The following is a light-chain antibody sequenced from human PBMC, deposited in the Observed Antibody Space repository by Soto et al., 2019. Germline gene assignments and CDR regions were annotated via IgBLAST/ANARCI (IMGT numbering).Light chain of an antibody. CDR3: QSYDSSQSGVV. Sequence: QSVLTQPPSVSGAPGQRVTIACTGSSSNIGAGYDVHWYQQLPGTAPKLLIYGNSNRPSGVPDRFSGSKSGTSASLAITGLQVEDEADYYCQSYDSSQSGVVFGGGTKLTVL. V-gene: IGLV1-40*01. CDR2: GNS. J-gene: IGLJ2*01. CDR1: SSNIGAGYD.